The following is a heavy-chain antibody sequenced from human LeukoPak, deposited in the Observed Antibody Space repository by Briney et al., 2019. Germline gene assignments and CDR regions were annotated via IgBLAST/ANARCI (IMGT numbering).Heavy chain of an antibody. Sequence: SETLSLTCTVSGGSISSGRYDGRWIRQPGGKGMEWIGRIYTSGSTNYNPSLKSRVTISVDTSKNQFSLKLSSVTAADTAVYYCARFSSYYDSSGYSRYYFDYWGQGTLVTVSS. CDR3: ARFSSYYDSSGYSRYYFDY. V-gene: IGHV4-61*02. J-gene: IGHJ4*02. CDR1: GGSISSGRYD. CDR2: IYTSGST. D-gene: IGHD3-22*01.